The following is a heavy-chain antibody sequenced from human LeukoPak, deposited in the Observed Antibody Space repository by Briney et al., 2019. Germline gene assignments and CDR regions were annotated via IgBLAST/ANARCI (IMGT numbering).Heavy chain of an antibody. CDR2: INPSGGST. CDR3: ARDRGVVVPAAIMMDAFDI. Sequence: ASVKVSCKASGYTFTSYYMHWVRQAPGQGLEWMGIINPSGGSTGYAQKLQGRVTMTTDTSTSTAYMELRSLRSDDTAVYYCARDRGVVVPAAIMMDAFDIWGQGTMVTVSS. D-gene: IGHD2-2*02. CDR1: GYTFTSYY. V-gene: IGHV1-46*01. J-gene: IGHJ3*02.